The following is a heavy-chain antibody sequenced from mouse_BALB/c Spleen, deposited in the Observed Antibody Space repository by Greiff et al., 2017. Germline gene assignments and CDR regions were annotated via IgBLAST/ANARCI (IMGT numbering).Heavy chain of an antibody. CDR1: GFTFSSYT. Sequence: EVKLVESGGGLVKPGGSLKLSCAASGFTFSSYTMSWVRQTPEKRLEWVATISSGGSYTYYPDSVKGRFTISRDNAKNTLYLQMSSLKSEDTAMYYCTRDNGGNLDYWGQGTTLTVSS. J-gene: IGHJ2*01. CDR3: TRDNGGNLDY. D-gene: IGHD2-1*01. V-gene: IGHV5-6-4*01. CDR2: ISSGGSYT.